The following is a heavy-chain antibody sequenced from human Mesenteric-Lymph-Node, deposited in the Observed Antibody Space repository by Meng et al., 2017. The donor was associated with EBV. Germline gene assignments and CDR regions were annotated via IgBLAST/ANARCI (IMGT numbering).Heavy chain of an antibody. CDR1: GGAVSSGSQY. Sequence: GPLREAGPGRVKASETRSLTCTVSGGAVSSGSQYWSWIRQPPGKGLEWIGYIYYSGSTKYNPSLKSRVTMSVDTSKNQFSLRLNSVTAADTAVYYCAGSGSGSYYAIYYFDFWGQGTLVTVSS. D-gene: IGHD3-10*01. V-gene: IGHV4-61*01. CDR3: AGSGSGSYYAIYYFDF. J-gene: IGHJ4*02. CDR2: IYYSGST.